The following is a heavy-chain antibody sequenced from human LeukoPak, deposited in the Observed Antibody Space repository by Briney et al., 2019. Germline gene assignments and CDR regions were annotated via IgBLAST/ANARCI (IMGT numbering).Heavy chain of an antibody. J-gene: IGHJ4*02. V-gene: IGHV3-48*01. Sequence: GGSLRLSCAASGFTFSSYGMHWVRQAPGKGLEWVSFITGSSSTIYYADSVKGRFTISRDTAKNSLYLQMNTLRAEDTAVYYCARGGGYCGGDCYGIDYWGQGTLVTVSS. CDR2: ITGSSSTI. CDR1: GFTFSSYG. D-gene: IGHD2-21*01. CDR3: ARGGGYCGGDCYGIDY.